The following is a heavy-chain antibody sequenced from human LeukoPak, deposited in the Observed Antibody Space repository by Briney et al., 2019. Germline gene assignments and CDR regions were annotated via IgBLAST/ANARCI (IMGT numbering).Heavy chain of an antibody. Sequence: QSGGSLRLSCAASGFTFTTYAMIWARQAPGKGLEWVSAISGGGGSTYYADSVKGRFTISRDNSKNMLYLQMNSLRVEDTAVYYCAKDRGYWGQGTLVTVSS. J-gene: IGHJ4*02. CDR3: AKDRGY. V-gene: IGHV3-23*01. CDR2: ISGGGGST. CDR1: GFTFTTYA.